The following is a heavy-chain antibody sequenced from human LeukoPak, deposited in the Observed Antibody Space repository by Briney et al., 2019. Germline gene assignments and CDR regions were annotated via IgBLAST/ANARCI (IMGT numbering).Heavy chain of an antibody. CDR1: GFTFDDHG. CDR3: ATGIVEGGYFSGPVEY. CDR2: IKWDGGRT. Sequence: PGGSLRLSCAASGFTFDDHGMSWVRQAPGKGLEWVSGIKWDGGRTGYADSVKGRFTISRDNAKNSVYLQMNSLRAEDTALYYCATGIVEGGYFSGPVEYWGQGTLVTVSS. V-gene: IGHV3-20*04. J-gene: IGHJ4*02. D-gene: IGHD3-22*01.